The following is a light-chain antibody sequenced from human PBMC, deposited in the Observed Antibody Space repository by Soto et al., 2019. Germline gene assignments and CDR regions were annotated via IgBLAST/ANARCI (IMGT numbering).Light chain of an antibody. CDR2: GAS. CDR3: QQYNNGWT. CDR1: QSVSTS. J-gene: IGKJ1*01. V-gene: IGKV3-15*01. Sequence: EIVMTQSPATLSVSPGERATLSCRASQSVSTSLAWYQQKPGQAPRLLISGASTRATGVPARFSGSGSETEFTLPISSLQSEDLAVYYCQQYNNGWTFGQGTKVEIK.